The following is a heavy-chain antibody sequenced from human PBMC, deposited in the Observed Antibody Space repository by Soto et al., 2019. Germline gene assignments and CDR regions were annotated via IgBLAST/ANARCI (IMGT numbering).Heavy chain of an antibody. CDR3: AKSPNFYCSSYHCYKYYFDY. J-gene: IGHJ4*02. CDR1: GFSFSSYD. V-gene: IGHV3-23*01. Sequence: EVQLLESGGGLVQPGGSLKLSCAASGFSFSSYDMRWVRQAPGKGLEWVSSISGRGDLTHYADFVQGRFITSRDQSRNTLYLQMNSLRTEDTAVYYCAKSPNFYCSSYHCYKYYFDYWGQGTLVTVSS. CDR2: ISGRGDLT. D-gene: IGHD2-2*01.